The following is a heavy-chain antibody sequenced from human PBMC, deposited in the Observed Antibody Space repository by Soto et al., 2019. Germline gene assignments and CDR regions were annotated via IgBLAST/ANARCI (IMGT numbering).Heavy chain of an antibody. CDR2: NSSSSSTI. Sequence: GGSLRLSCAASGFSFSSSTMNWVRQAPGKGLEWVSYNSSSSSTIYYADSVKGRFTISRDNAKNSLYLQMNSLRDEDTAVYYCARDPRGYCSSTSCYYYYYGMDVWGQGTTVTVS. V-gene: IGHV3-48*02. D-gene: IGHD2-2*01. CDR1: GFSFSSST. J-gene: IGHJ6*02. CDR3: ARDPRGYCSSTSCYYYYYGMDV.